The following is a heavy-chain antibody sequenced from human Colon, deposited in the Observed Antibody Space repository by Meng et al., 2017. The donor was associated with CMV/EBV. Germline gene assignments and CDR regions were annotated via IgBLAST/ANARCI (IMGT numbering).Heavy chain of an antibody. Sequence: FTFSDFYMNWVRQAPGKGLEWVSHISDRDNIVYYADSVKGRFTISRDNAKGLLYLQMTNLRAEDTAVYYCTKNQRGLAALGFDYGMDVWGQGTLVTVSS. CDR3: TKNQRGLAALGFDYGMDV. J-gene: IGHJ6*02. D-gene: IGHD3-16*01. V-gene: IGHV3-11*01. CDR1: FTFSDFY. CDR2: ISDRDNIV.